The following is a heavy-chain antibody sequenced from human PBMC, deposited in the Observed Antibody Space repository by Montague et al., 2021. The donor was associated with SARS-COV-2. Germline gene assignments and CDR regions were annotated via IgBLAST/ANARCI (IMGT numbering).Heavy chain of an antibody. V-gene: IGHV4-59*08. D-gene: IGHD1-1*01. CDR3: ARNVYNHYGLDV. CDR2: IDDSGKT. CDR1: GGSFSSYY. Sequence: SETLYLTCGVSGGSFSSYYWSWIRQSPGKGLEWIGCIDDSGKTRYNPSLRSRSTISLDLSKNQFSLDLNSVTAADTAVYYCARNVYNHYGLDVWGQGTTVTVSS. J-gene: IGHJ6*01.